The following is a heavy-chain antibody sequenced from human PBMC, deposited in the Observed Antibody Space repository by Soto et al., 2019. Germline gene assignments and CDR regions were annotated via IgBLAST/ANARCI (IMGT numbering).Heavy chain of an antibody. CDR1: CGSFSGYY. CDR3: ARSVKWLRSGDFDI. J-gene: IGHJ3*02. Sequence: ASETLSLTCAVYCGSFSGYYWSWIRQPPGKGLEWIGEINHSGSTNYNPSLKSRVTISVDTSKNQFSLKLSSVTAADTAVYYCARSVKWLRSGDFDIWGQGTMVTVSS. CDR2: INHSGST. D-gene: IGHD5-12*01. V-gene: IGHV4-34*01.